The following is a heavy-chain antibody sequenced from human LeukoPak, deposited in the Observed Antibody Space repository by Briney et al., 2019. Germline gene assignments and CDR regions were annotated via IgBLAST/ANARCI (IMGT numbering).Heavy chain of an antibody. CDR1: GGSISSYY. V-gene: IGHV4-4*07. CDR2: IYTSGST. D-gene: IGHD3-10*01. Sequence: SGTLSLTCTVSGGSISSYYWSWIRPPAGKGLEWIGRIYTSGSTNYNPSLKSRVTMSVDTSKNQFSLKLSSVTAADTAVYYCAGYGSGSYYMYYWGQGTLVTVSS. J-gene: IGHJ4*02. CDR3: AGYGSGSYYMYY.